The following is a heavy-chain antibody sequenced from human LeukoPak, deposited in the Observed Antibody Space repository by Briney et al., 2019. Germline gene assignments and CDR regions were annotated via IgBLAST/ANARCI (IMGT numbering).Heavy chain of an antibody. V-gene: IGHV1-2*04. CDR1: GYTFTGYY. CDR3: ARDPYVDTATEVSDYYYYYGMDV. D-gene: IGHD5-18*01. J-gene: IGHJ6*02. CDR2: INPNSGGT. Sequence: GASVKVSCKASGYTFTGYYMHWVRQAPGQGLEWMGWINPNSGGTNYAQKFQGWVTMTRDTSISTAYMELSRLRADDTAVDYCARDPYVDTATEVSDYYYYYGMDVWGQGTTVTVSS.